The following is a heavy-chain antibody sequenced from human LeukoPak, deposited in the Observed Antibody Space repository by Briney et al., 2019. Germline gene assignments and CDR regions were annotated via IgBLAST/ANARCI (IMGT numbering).Heavy chain of an antibody. J-gene: IGHJ4*02. V-gene: IGHV3-23*01. CDR1: GLTFNNYA. D-gene: IGHD2-15*01. CDR2: ISGRGASK. CDR3: ARLGSILY. Sequence: GGSLRLSCAVSGLTFNNYAMSWVRQAPGKGLEWVSGISGRGASKYYADSVKGRFTISRDNSKNTLYLQMNSLRAEDTAVYYCARLGSILYWGQGTLVTVSS.